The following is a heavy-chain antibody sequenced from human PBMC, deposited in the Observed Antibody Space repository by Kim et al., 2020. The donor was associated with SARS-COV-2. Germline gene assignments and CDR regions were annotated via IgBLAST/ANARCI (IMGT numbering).Heavy chain of an antibody. D-gene: IGHD3-10*01. Sequence: GGSLRLSCAASGFTFSSYSMHWVRQAPGKGLEWVSSISSSSSYIYYADSVKGRFTISRDNAKNSLYLQMNSLRAEDTAVYYCARDRTVRGVMDWFDPWGQGTLVTVSS. CDR2: ISSSSSYI. CDR1: GFTFSSYS. CDR3: ARDRTVRGVMDWFDP. J-gene: IGHJ5*02. V-gene: IGHV3-21*01.